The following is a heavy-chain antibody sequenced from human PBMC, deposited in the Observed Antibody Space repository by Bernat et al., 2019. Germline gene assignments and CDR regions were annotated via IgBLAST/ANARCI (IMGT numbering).Heavy chain of an antibody. CDR1: GDSVNSGSCY. D-gene: IGHD1-26*01. Sequence: QVQLQESGPGLVKPSETLSLTCTDSGDSVNSGSCYWSWIRQPPGKGLEWIGYVSYRGSTNYNPSLKNRVTISADTSKNQFSLKLSSVTAADTAVYYCARDNGIVGAAWYFDLWGRGTLVSVSS. CDR3: ARDNGIVGAAWYFDL. V-gene: IGHV4-61*01. CDR2: VSYRGST. J-gene: IGHJ2*01.